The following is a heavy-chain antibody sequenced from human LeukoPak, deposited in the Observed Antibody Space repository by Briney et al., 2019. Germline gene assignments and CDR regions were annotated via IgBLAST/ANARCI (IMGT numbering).Heavy chain of an antibody. CDR1: GGTFSSYA. CDR3: ARDPEAMTAVRYFDY. D-gene: IGHD4-11*01. CDR2: IIPIFGTA. J-gene: IGHJ4*02. Sequence: SVKVSCKASGGTFSSYAISWVRQAPGQGLEWMGGIIPIFGTANYAQKFQGRVTITADESTSTAYMELSSLRSEDTAVYYCARDPEAMTAVRYFDYWGQGTLVTVSS. V-gene: IGHV1-69*13.